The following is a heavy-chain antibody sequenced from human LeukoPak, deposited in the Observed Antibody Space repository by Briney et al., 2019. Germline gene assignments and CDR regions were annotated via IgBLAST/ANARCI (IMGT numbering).Heavy chain of an antibody. CDR2: ISSSSSYI. CDR1: GFTFSSYS. V-gene: IGHV3-21*01. Sequence: PGGSLRLSCAASGFTFSSYSMNWVRQAPGKGLEWVSSISSSSSYIYYADSVKGRFTISRDNAKNSLYLQMNSLRAEDTAVYYCARDGDYDILTGYYRSYMDVWGQGTTVTVSS. CDR3: ARDGDYDILTGYYRSYMDV. J-gene: IGHJ6*02. D-gene: IGHD3-9*01.